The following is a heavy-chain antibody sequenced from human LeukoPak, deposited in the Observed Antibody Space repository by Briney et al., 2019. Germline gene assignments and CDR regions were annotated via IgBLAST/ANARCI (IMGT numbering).Heavy chain of an antibody. D-gene: IGHD2-21*02. Sequence: PGGSLRLSCAASGFTFSSYGMHWVRQAPGKGLEWVAFIRYDGTNKYYADSVKGRFTLSRDNSKNTLYLQMNSLRPEDTAVYYCAKDLRALQGYCGHGTLVTVSS. CDR3: AKDLRALQGY. V-gene: IGHV3-30*02. J-gene: IGHJ4*01. CDR1: GFTFSSYG. CDR2: IRYDGTNK.